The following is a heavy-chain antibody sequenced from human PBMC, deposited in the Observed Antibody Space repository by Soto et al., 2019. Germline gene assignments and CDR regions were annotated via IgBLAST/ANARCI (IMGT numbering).Heavy chain of an antibody. CDR3: ARVRSTYYDSSGYESEYYYYGMDV. Sequence: ASVKVSCKASGYTFTSYGISWVRQAPGQGLEWMGWISAYNGNTNYAQKLQGRVTMTTDTSTSTAYMELRSLRSDDTAVYYCARVRSTYYDSSGYESEYYYYGMDVWGQGTTVTVSS. D-gene: IGHD3-22*01. V-gene: IGHV1-18*01. CDR1: GYTFTSYG. CDR2: ISAYNGNT. J-gene: IGHJ6*02.